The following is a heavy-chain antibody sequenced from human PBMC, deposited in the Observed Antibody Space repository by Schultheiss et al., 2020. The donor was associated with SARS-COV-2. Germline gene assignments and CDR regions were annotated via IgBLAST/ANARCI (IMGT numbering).Heavy chain of an antibody. J-gene: IGHJ5*02. CDR3: ARDTYYGSGSLS. V-gene: IGHV1-2*02. D-gene: IGHD3-10*01. CDR1: GYTFTSYY. Sequence: ASVKVSCKASGYTFTSYYMHWVRQAPGQGLEWMGWINPNSGGTNYAQKFQGRVTMTRDTSISTAYMELSRLRSDDTAVYYCARDTYYGSGSLSWGQGTLVTVSS. CDR2: INPNSGGT.